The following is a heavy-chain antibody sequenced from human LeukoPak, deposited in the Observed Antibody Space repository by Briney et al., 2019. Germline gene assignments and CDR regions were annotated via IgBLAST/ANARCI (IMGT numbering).Heavy chain of an antibody. J-gene: IGHJ4*02. CDR2: IYYSGTA. CDR1: GGSISNYY. V-gene: IGHV4-39*01. Sequence: PSETLSLTCTVSGGSISNYYWDWIRQPPGKGLEWIGSIYYSGTAYYNPSLKSRFTMSVDTSKNQFSLKLSSVTAADTTLYYCARRAGSGWYDYWGQGTLVTVSS. D-gene: IGHD6-19*01. CDR3: ARRAGSGWYDY.